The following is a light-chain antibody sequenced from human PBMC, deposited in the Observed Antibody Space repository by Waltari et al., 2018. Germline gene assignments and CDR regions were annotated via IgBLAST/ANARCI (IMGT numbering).Light chain of an antibody. CDR3: CSYAGSPTLV. Sequence: QSALTQPASVSGSLGQSITISCTGTSSDVGTYNLVACYQQYPGKAPKLLIYEVNKRPSGLSNRFSGSTTGSTAALTLSALQAEDEADYYCCSYAGSPTLVFGGGTELTVL. CDR2: EVN. V-gene: IGLV2-23*02. J-gene: IGLJ3*02. CDR1: SSDVGTYNL.